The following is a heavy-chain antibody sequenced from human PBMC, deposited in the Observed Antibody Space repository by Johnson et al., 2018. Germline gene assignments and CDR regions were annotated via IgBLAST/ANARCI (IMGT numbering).Heavy chain of an antibody. CDR2: INSGGTT. D-gene: IGHD6-19*01. CDR1: GFTFSTCA. CDR3: VKVVAQWVAFDF. V-gene: IGHV3-23*04. J-gene: IGHJ4*02. Sequence: VQLVQSGGGLVQPGGSLRLSCVASGFTFSTCAMTWVRQAPGKGLEWVSSINSGGTTYYADSVKDRFTISRDNSMDTLSLQMSSLRPEDTAVYFCVKVVAQWVAFDFWGQGTLVTVSS.